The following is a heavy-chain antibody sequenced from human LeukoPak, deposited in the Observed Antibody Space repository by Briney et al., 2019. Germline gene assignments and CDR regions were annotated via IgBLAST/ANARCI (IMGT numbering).Heavy chain of an antibody. CDR2: INHSGST. CDR1: GGSFSGYY. V-gene: IGHV4-34*01. CDR3: ARALSGIADGYYFDY. J-gene: IGHJ4*01. Sequence: SETLSLTCAVYGGSFSGYYWSWIRQPPGKGLELIGEINHSGSTNYNPSLKSRVTISVDTSKNQFSLKLSSVTAADTAVYYCARALSGIADGYYFDYWGQGTLVTVSS. D-gene: IGHD6-13*01.